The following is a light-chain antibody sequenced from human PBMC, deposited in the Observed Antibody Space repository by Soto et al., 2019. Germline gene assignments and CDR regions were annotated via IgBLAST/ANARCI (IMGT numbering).Light chain of an antibody. V-gene: IGLV1-44*01. CDR1: SSNIGRNT. CDR3: ASWDDSLNGYV. CDR2: TND. J-gene: IGLJ1*01. Sequence: QSVLTQPPSASESPGQRVTISCSGSSSNIGRNTVSWYQQLAGTAPKLLIYTNDQRPSGVPDRFSGSKSGTSASLAISGLQSEDDADYYCASWDDSLNGYVFGTGTKVTVL.